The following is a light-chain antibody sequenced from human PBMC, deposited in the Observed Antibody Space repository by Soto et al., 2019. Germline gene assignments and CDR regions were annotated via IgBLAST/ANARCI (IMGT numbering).Light chain of an antibody. V-gene: IGLV2-14*03. J-gene: IGLJ1*01. CDR2: EVT. CDR1: SSDVGAYNS. Sequence: QSALTQPASVSGSPGQSITVSCTGTSSDVGAYNSVSWYQQHPGKAPKLILYEVTNRPSGVSERFSGSKSANTASLTISGLQAGDEADYYCSSFTSSPTYIFGTGTKVTVL. CDR3: SSFTSSPTYI.